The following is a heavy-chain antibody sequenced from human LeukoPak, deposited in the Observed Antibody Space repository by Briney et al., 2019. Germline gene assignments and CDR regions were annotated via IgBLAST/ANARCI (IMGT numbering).Heavy chain of an antibody. D-gene: IGHD3-10*01. CDR2: ISSSSSYI. V-gene: IGHV3-21*01. CDR1: GFIFSDYY. J-gene: IGHJ4*02. Sequence: GGSLRLSCAASGFIFSDYYMNWVRQAPGKGLEWVSSISSSSSYIYYADSVKGRFTISRDNAKNSLHLQMNSLRAEDTAVYYCARKLWFGEPCCYFDYWGQGTLVTVSS. CDR3: ARKLWFGEPCCYFDY.